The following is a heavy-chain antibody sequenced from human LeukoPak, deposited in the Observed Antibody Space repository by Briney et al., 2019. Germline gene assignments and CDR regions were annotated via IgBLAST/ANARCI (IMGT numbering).Heavy chain of an antibody. J-gene: IGHJ4*02. CDR1: GYTFTGYY. Sequence: ASVKVSCKASGYTFTGYYMHWVRQAPGQGLEWMGWINPNSGGTNYAQKFQGRVTMTRDTSISTAYMELSRLRSDDTAVYYCARGAAYSHYGPDFDYWGQGTLVTVSS. CDR2: INPNSGGT. D-gene: IGHD4-11*01. CDR3: ARGAAYSHYGPDFDY. V-gene: IGHV1-2*02.